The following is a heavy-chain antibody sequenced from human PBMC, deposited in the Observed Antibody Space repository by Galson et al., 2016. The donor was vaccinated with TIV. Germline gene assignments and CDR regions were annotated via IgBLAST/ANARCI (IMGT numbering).Heavy chain of an antibody. V-gene: IGHV3-30*02. J-gene: IGHJ4*02. D-gene: IGHD5-12*01. CDR2: IQYDGSND. Sequence: SRRLSCAASGFSFSSYGIHWVRPAPGKGLEGVAYIQYDGSNDKYVHYVKGRCIISRDNSKNTLYLQMNSRRGDDTADYYCAKGTGKYSGHGCIDYWGQGTPVTVSS. CDR1: GFSFSSYG. CDR3: AKGTGKYSGHGCIDY.